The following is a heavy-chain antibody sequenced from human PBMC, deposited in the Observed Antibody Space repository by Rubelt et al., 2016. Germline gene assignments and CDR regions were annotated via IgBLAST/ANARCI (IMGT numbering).Heavy chain of an antibody. Sequence: YTFTSYYMHWVRQAPGQGLEWMGIINHSGGSTSYAQKFQGRVTMTRDTSTSTVYMELSSLRSEETAVYYCARDRPYSSSSGDYYYYGMDVWGQGTTVTVSS. V-gene: IGHV1-46*01. CDR2: INHSGGST. CDR1: YTFTSYY. D-gene: IGHD6-6*01. J-gene: IGHJ6*02. CDR3: ARDRPYSSSSGDYYYYGMDV.